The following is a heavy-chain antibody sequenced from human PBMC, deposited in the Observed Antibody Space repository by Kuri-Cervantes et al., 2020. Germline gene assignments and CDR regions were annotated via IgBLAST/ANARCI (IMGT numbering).Heavy chain of an antibody. CDR2: IIPIFGTA. V-gene: IGHV1-69*05. J-gene: IGHJ4*02. Sequence: SVKVSCKASGGTFSSYAISWVRQAPGQGLEWMGGIIPIFGTANYAQKFQGRVTITTDESTSTAYMELSSLRSEDTAVYYCAVPSSSGWYFDHWGQGTLVTVSS. CDR1: GGTFSSYA. D-gene: IGHD6-19*01. CDR3: AVPSSSGWYFDH.